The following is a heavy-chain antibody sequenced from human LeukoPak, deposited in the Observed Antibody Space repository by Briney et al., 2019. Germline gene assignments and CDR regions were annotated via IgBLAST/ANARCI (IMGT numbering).Heavy chain of an antibody. Sequence: ASVKVSCKASGGSFSGYAISWVRQAPGQGLEWMGRIIPIFGTANYAQKFQGRVTITTDESTSTAYMELSSLRSEDTAVYYCARDSSSSSEPFDYWGQGTLVTVSS. V-gene: IGHV1-69*05. CDR1: GGSFSGYA. CDR2: IIPIFGTA. J-gene: IGHJ4*02. CDR3: ARDSSSSSEPFDY. D-gene: IGHD6-6*01.